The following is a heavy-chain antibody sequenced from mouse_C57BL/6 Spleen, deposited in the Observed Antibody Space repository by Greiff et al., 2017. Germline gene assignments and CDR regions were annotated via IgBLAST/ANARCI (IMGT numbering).Heavy chain of an antibody. J-gene: IGHJ3*01. CDR3: GTAQAASWLAY. V-gene: IGHV1-26*01. Sequence: EVQLQQSGPELVKPGASVKISCKASGYTFTDYYMNWVKQSHGKSLEWIGDINPNNGGTSYNQKFKGKATLTVDKSSSTAYMELRSLTSEDSAVYYCGTAQAASWLAYWGQGTLVTVSA. CDR1: GYTFTDYY. D-gene: IGHD3-2*02. CDR2: INPNNGGT.